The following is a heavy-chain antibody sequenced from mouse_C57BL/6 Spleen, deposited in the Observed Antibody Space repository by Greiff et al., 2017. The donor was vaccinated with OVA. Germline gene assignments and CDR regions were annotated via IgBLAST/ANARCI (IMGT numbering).Heavy chain of an antibody. J-gene: IGHJ3*01. D-gene: IGHD4-1*01. CDR3: ARWGANCDWFAY. Sequence: EVQLVESGPELVKPGDSVKISCKASGYSFTGYFMNWVMQSHGKSLEWIGRINPYNGDTFYNQKFKGKATLTVDKSSSTAHMELRSLTSEDSAVYYCARWGANCDWFAYWGQGTLVTVSA. CDR1: GYSFTGYF. CDR2: INPYNGDT. V-gene: IGHV1-20*01.